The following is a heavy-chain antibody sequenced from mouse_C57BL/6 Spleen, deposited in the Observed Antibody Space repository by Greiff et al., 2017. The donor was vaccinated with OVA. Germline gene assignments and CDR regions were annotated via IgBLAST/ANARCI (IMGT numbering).Heavy chain of an antibody. D-gene: IGHD3-2*02. J-gene: IGHJ3*01. CDR1: GYTFTDYY. V-gene: IGHV1-26*01. CDR2: INPNNGGT. CDR3: ALDSSGYVVFAY. Sequence: VQLQQSGPELVKPGASVKISCKASGYTFTDYYMNWVKQSHGKSLEWIGDINPNNGGTSYNQKFKGKATLTVDKSSSTAYMELRSLTSEDSAVYYCALDSSGYVVFAYWGQGTLVTVSA.